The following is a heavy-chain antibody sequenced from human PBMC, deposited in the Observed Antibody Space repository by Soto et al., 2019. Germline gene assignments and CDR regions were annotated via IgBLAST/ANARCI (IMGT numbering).Heavy chain of an antibody. CDR3: ARHPSYYYDSSGYYYNYYYGMDV. D-gene: IGHD3-22*01. CDR1: GYSFTSYW. J-gene: IGHJ6*02. Sequence: GESLKISCKGSGYSFTSYWSGWVRQMPGKGLEWMGIIYPGDSDTRYSPSFQGQVTISADKSISTAYLQWSSLKASDTAMYYCARHPSYYYDSSGYYYNYYYGMDVWGQGTTVTVSS. V-gene: IGHV5-51*01. CDR2: IYPGDSDT.